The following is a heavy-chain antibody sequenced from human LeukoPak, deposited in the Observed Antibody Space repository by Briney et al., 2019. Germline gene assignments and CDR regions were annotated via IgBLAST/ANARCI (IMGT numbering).Heavy chain of an antibody. Sequence: PSETLSLTCTVSGGSISSYYWSWIRQPPGKGLEWIGYIYYSGSTYYNPSLKSRVTISVDTSKNEFSLKLSSVTAADTAVYYCARALGYCGSTKCNYGLDVWGQGTTVTVSS. D-gene: IGHD2-2*01. CDR3: ARALGYCGSTKCNYGLDV. CDR1: GGSISSYY. CDR2: IYYSGST. J-gene: IGHJ6*02. V-gene: IGHV4-59*06.